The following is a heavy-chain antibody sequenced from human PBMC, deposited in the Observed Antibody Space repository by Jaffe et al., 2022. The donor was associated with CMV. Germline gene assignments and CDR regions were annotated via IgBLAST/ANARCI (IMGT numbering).Heavy chain of an antibody. CDR2: INHSGST. CDR1: GGSFSGYY. Sequence: QVQLQQWGAGLLKPSETLSLTCAVYGGSFSGYYWSWIRQPPGKGLEWIGEINHSGSTNYNPSLKSRVTISVDTSKNQFSLKLSSVTAADTAVYYCARGVRVAIVHYYYYYMDVWGKGTTVTVSS. J-gene: IGHJ6*03. D-gene: IGHD3-10*01. V-gene: IGHV4-34*01. CDR3: ARGVRVAIVHYYYYYMDV.